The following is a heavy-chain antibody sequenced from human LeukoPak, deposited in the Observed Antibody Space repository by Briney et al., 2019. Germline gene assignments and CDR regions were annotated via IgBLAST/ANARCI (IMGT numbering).Heavy chain of an antibody. CDR1: GGSFSGYY. CDR3: ARRYYYGSGSPFAFDP. CDR2: IYYSRST. Sequence: SETLSLTCAVYGGSFSGYYWSWIRQPPGKGLEWIGSIYYSRSTYYNPSLKSRVTISVDTSKNQFSLKLSSVAAADTAVYYCARRYYYGSGSPFAFDPWGQGTLVTVSS. V-gene: IGHV4-34*01. J-gene: IGHJ5*02. D-gene: IGHD3-10*01.